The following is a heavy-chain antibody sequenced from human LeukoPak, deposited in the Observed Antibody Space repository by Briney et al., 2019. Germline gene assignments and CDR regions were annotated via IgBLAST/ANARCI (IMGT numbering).Heavy chain of an antibody. D-gene: IGHD3-9*01. CDR2: ISADNGNT. Sequence: ALVKVSCKTSGYTFTSYGISWVRQAPGQGLEWMGWISADNGNTNYAQKLQGRVTMTTDTSTSTAYMELRSLRSDDTAVYYCARGKVLRYFDWLFIDYWGQGTLVTVSS. V-gene: IGHV1-18*01. CDR1: GYTFTSYG. CDR3: ARGKVLRYFDWLFIDY. J-gene: IGHJ4*02.